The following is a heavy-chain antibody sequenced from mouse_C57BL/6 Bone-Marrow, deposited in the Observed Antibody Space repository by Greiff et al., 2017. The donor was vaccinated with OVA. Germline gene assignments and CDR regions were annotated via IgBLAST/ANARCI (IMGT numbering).Heavy chain of an antibody. Sequence: VQLQQSGAELVKPGASVKMSCKASGYTFTSYWITWVKQRPGQGLEWIGDIYPGSGSTNYNEKFKSKATLTVDTSSSTAYMQLSSLTSEDSAVYYCARRPSLLRLYYFDYWGQGTTLTVSS. CDR1: GYTFTSYW. V-gene: IGHV1-55*01. CDR2: IYPGSGST. J-gene: IGHJ2*01. D-gene: IGHD1-1*01. CDR3: ARRPSLLRLYYFDY.